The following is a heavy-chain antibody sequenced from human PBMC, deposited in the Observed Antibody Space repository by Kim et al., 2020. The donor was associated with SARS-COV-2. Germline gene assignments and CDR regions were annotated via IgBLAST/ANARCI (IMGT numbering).Heavy chain of an antibody. CDR3: ARGRGAASRYKADYYYGMDV. CDR1: GFTVSSNY. D-gene: IGHD6-13*01. V-gene: IGHV3-53*04. J-gene: IGHJ6*02. Sequence: GGSLRLSCAASGFTVSSNYMSWVRQAPGKGLEWVSVIYSGGSTYYADSVKGRFTISRHNSKNTLYLQMNSLRAEDTAVYYCARGRGAASRYKADYYYGMDVWGQGTTVTVSS. CDR2: IYSGGST.